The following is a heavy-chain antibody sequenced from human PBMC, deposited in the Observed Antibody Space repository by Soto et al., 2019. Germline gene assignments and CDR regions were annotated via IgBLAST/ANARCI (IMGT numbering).Heavy chain of an antibody. V-gene: IGHV1-8*01. D-gene: IGHD2-21*02. CDR3: ARQVVPASRALGY. CDR2: MNPHSGNT. J-gene: IGHJ4*02. Sequence: QVQLVQSGAEVKKPGASVKVPCKASGYTFTSYDIHWVRQATGQGLEWVGWMNPHSGNTGYAQKFQSRYTMTRKTSRSTAYMELCSLRSEDTAVYYCARQVVPASRALGYWGQGTLVTVSS. CDR1: GYTFTSYD.